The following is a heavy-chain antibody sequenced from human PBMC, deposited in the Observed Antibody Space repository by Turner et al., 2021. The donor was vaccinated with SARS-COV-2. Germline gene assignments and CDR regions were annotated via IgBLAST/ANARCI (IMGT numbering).Heavy chain of an antibody. J-gene: IGHJ6*02. CDR1: GFTFDDYA. Sequence: EVQLVESGGGVVQPGGSLRLSCAASGFTFDDYAMHWVRQAPGKGLEWVSLISGVGGSTYYADSVKGRFTISRDNAKNSLYLQMNSLRAEDTAVYYCARDRIVRNWNDVPKPTYGMDVWGQGTTVTVSS. D-gene: IGHD1-20*01. CDR3: ARDRIVRNWNDVPKPTYGMDV. V-gene: IGHV3-43*02. CDR2: ISGVGGST.